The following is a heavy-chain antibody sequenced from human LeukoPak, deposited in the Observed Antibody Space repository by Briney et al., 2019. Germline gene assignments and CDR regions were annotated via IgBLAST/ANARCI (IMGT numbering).Heavy chain of an antibody. Sequence: SETLSLTCTVSGGSISSGSYYWSWIRQPAGKGLEWIGRIYTSGSTNYNPSLKSRVTISVDTSKNQFSLKLSSVTAADTAVYYCARDRQWLAPDYWGQGTLVTVSS. J-gene: IGHJ4*02. CDR3: ARDRQWLAPDY. CDR2: IYTSGST. V-gene: IGHV4-61*02. CDR1: GGSISSGSYY. D-gene: IGHD6-19*01.